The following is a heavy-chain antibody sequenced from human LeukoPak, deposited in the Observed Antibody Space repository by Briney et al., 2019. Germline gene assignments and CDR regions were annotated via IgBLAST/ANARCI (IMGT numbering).Heavy chain of an antibody. J-gene: IGHJ6*02. CDR1: GGSISSSSYY. Sequence: SETLSLTCTVSGGSISSSSYYWGWIRQPPGKGLEWIGSIYYSGSTYYNPSLKSRVTISVDTSKNQFSLKLSSVTAADTAVYYCAREGGMMTTVTYYYYYGMDVWGQGTTVTVSS. CDR2: IYYSGST. V-gene: IGHV4-39*07. CDR3: AREGGMMTTVTYYYYYGMDV. D-gene: IGHD4-17*01.